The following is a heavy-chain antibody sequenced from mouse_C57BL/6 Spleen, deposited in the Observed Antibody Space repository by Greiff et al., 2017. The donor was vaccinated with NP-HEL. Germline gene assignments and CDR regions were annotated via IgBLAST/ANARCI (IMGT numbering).Heavy chain of an antibody. D-gene: IGHD3-3*01. CDR1: GYTFTSYW. J-gene: IGHJ2*01. CDR3: ARSEGRYFDY. Sequence: VQLQQSGAELVKPGASVKLSCKASGYTFTSYWMHWVKQRPGQGLEWIEMIHPNSGSTNYNEKFKSKATLTVDKSSSTAYMQLSSLTSEDSAVYYCARSEGRYFDYWGQGTTLTVSS. CDR2: IHPNSGST. V-gene: IGHV1-64*01.